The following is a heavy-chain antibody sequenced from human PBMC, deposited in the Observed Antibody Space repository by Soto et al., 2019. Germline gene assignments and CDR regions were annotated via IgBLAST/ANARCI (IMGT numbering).Heavy chain of an antibody. CDR3: PRDLRAGRGWAT. J-gene: IGHJ5*02. D-gene: IGHD6-19*01. V-gene: IGHV3-30-3*01. CDR1: GFTFSSYA. CDR2: ISYDGSNK. Sequence: QVQLVESGGGVVQPGRSLRLSCAASGFTFSSYAMHWVRQAPGKGLEWVAVISYDGSNKYYADSVKGRFTISRDNSKNTLYRQMNSRRAEDMAGYYCPRDLRAGRGWATWGQGTLVTVSS.